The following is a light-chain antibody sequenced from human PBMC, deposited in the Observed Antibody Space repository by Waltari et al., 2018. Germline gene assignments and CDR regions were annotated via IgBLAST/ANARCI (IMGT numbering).Light chain of an antibody. V-gene: IGKV4-1*01. Sequence: DIVMTQSPDSLAVSLGERATINCKSSQSLLYSSNNKNYLTWYQQKPGQPPKLLIYWASTRESGVPDRFSGSGSGTDFTLTIRSLQADDFGTYFCQQFNSFPLTFGGGTKVEMK. CDR1: QSLLYSSNNKNY. CDR2: WAS. CDR3: QQFNSFPLT. J-gene: IGKJ4*01.